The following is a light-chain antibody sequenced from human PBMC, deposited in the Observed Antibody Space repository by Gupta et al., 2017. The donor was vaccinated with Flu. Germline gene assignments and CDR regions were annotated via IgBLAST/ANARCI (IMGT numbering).Light chain of an antibody. V-gene: IGLV2-23*01. CDR1: RSDVGSYNL. Sequence: QSALTQPASVSGPPGQSITISCTGIRSDVGSYNLVSWYQHNPGKAPKLMIYEGSKRPSGVSNRFSASKSGNTASLTISGLQAEDEADYYCSSYAGGSTLVFGGGTKLTVL. CDR2: EGS. CDR3: SSYAGGSTLV. J-gene: IGLJ2*01.